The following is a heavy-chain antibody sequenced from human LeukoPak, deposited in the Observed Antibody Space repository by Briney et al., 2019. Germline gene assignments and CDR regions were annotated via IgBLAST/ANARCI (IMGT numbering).Heavy chain of an antibody. CDR2: IKSKTDGGTT. V-gene: IGHV3-15*05. CDR1: GFTFSNAW. D-gene: IGHD6-19*01. Sequence: GGSLRLSCAASGFTFSNAWMSWVRQAPGKGLEWVGRIKSKTDGGTTDYAAPVKGRFTISRDDSKNTLYLQMNSLRAEDTALYYCAKDVYSSGTGYFDYWGQGTLVTVSS. J-gene: IGHJ4*02. CDR3: AKDVYSSGTGYFDY.